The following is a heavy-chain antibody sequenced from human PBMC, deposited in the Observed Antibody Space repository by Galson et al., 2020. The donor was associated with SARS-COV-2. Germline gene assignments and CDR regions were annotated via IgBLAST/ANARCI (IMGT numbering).Heavy chain of an antibody. J-gene: IGHJ3*02. CDR3: TTDQMATISDAFDI. V-gene: IGHV3-15*01. D-gene: IGHD5-12*01. CDR1: GFTFSNAC. Sequence: GGSLRLSCAASGFTFSNACMSWVRQAPGKGLEWVGRIKSKTAGGTTDYAAPVKGRFTISRDDSKNTLYLQMNSLKTEDTAVYYCTTDQMATISDAFDIWGQGTMVTVSS. CDR2: IKSKTAGGTT.